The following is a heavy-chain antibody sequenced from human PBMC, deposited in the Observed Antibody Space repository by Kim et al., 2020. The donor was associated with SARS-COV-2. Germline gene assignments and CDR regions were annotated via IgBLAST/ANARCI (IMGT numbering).Heavy chain of an antibody. D-gene: IGHD3-22*01. Sequence: GGSLRLSCAASGFTFSSYAMSWVRQAPGKGLEWVSVIYSGGSSTYYADSVKGRFTISRDNSKNTLYLQMNSLRAEDTAVYYCAKVSYYDSSGYVWFDPWGQGTLVTVSS. CDR1: GFTFSSYA. CDR2: IYSGGSST. J-gene: IGHJ5*02. CDR3: AKVSYYDSSGYVWFDP. V-gene: IGHV3-23*03.